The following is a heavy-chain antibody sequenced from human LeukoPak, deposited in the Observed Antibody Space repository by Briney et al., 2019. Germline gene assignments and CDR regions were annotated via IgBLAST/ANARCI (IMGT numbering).Heavy chain of an antibody. V-gene: IGHV3-23*01. CDR1: GFTFSSYA. J-gene: IGHJ4*02. D-gene: IGHD1-1*01. CDR2: ISNSGGRT. CDR3: AKDRSWIIDAWFDY. Sequence: SGGSLRLSCAASGFTFSSYALSWVRQAPGKGLEWVSSISNSGGRTFYTDSVKGRFTISRDNSKNTLYLQMNSLRAEDTAVYYCAKDRSWIIDAWFDYWGQGTRVTVSS.